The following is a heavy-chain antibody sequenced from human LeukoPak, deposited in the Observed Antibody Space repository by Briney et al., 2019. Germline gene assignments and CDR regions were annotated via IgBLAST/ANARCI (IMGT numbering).Heavy chain of an antibody. D-gene: IGHD6-13*01. CDR3: ASFPNAAAGPDYHYYGMDV. CDR1: GYTFTSYG. Sequence: ASVKVSCKASGYTFTSYGISWVRQAPGQGLEWMGWISAYNGNTNYAQKLQGRVTMTTDTSTSTAYMELRSLRSDDTAVYYCASFPNAAAGPDYHYYGMDVWGQGTTVTVSS. V-gene: IGHV1-18*01. CDR2: ISAYNGNT. J-gene: IGHJ6*02.